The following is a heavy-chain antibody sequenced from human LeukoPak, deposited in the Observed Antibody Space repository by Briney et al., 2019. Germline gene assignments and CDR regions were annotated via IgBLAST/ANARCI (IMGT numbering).Heavy chain of an antibody. J-gene: IGHJ4*02. D-gene: IGHD2-15*01. CDR2: TYYRSKWYN. CDR3: ARETLGYCSGGSCYSIDY. CDR1: GDSVSSNSAA. V-gene: IGHV6-1*01. Sequence: SQTLSPTCAISGDSVSSNSAAWNWIRQSPSRGLEWLGRTYYRSKWYNDYAVSVKSRITINPDTSKNQFSLQLNSVTPEDTAVYYCARETLGYCSGGSCYSIDYWGQGTLVTVSS.